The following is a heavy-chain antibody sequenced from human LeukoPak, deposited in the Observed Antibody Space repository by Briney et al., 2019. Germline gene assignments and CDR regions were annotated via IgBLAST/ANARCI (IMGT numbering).Heavy chain of an antibody. CDR3: ARGGVYIGSFFDY. CDR1: GFTFTSYA. J-gene: IGHJ4*02. D-gene: IGHD1-26*01. V-gene: IGHV3-23*01. Sequence: GGSLRLSCTASGFTFTSYAMSWVRQAPGKGLEWVSAITGSGGSTYYADSVKGRFTISRDNSKNTLYLQINSLTVDDAALYYCARGGVYIGSFFDYWGQGTLVTVSS. CDR2: ITGSGGST.